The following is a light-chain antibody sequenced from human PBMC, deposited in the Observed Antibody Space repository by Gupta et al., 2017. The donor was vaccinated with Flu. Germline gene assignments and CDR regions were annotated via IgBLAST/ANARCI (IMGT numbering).Light chain of an antibody. J-gene: IGKJ2*01. CDR2: GAS. CDR1: QSVSSN. CDR3: QQDKNWPLYI. V-gene: IGKV3-15*01. Sequence: EIVMTQSPATLSVSPGERATLSCRASQSVSSNLAWYQQKPGQAPRLLIYGASTRATGIPARFSGSGYGTEFTLTISSRQSEDFAVYYCQQDKNWPLYIFGQGTKMEIK.